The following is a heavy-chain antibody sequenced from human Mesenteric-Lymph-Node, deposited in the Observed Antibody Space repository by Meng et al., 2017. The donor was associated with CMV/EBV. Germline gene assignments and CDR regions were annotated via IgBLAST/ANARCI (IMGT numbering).Heavy chain of an antibody. V-gene: IGHV3-23*01. CDR1: GFTFSSYA. CDR2: ISGSGGST. Sequence: GGSLRLSCAASGFTFSSYAMSWVRQAPGKGLEWVSAISGSGGSTYYADSVKGRFTISRDNSKNTLYLQMNSLRAEDTAVYYCAKVPTSYDFWSGYRSYGMDVWGQGTTVTVSS. D-gene: IGHD3-3*01. CDR3: AKVPTSYDFWSGYRSYGMDV. J-gene: IGHJ6*02.